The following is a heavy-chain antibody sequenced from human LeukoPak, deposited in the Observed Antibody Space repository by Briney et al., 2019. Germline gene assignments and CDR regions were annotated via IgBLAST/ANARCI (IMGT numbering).Heavy chain of an antibody. D-gene: IGHD4-17*01. Sequence: ASVKVSCKASGYTFTSYAMHWVRQAPGQRLEWMGWINAGNGNTKYSQKFQGRVTITRDTSISTAYMELSRLRSDDTAVYYCARVTVKPNWFDPSGQGTLVTVSS. CDR1: GYTFTSYA. CDR2: INAGNGNT. J-gene: IGHJ5*02. V-gene: IGHV1-3*01. CDR3: ARVTVKPNWFDP.